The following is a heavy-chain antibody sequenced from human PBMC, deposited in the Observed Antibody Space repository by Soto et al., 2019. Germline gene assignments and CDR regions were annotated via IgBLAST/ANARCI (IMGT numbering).Heavy chain of an antibody. CDR3: ARQGVGGSYYYYGMDV. Sequence: SETLSLTCTVSGGSISSSSYYWGWIRQPPGKGLEWIGSIYYSGSTYYNPSLKSRVTISVDTSKNQFSLKLSSVTAADTVVYYCARQGVGGSYYYYGMDVWGQGTTVTVSS. J-gene: IGHJ6*02. CDR1: GGSISSSSYY. CDR2: IYYSGST. V-gene: IGHV4-39*01. D-gene: IGHD1-26*01.